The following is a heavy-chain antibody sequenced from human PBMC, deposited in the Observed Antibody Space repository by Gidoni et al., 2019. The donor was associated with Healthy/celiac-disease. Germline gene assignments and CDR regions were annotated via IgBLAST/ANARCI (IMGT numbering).Heavy chain of an antibody. V-gene: IGHV3-48*01. D-gene: IGHD3-3*01. CDR1: GFTFSSYS. Sequence: EVQLVESGGGLVQPGGSLRLSCAASGFTFSSYSMNWVRQAPGKGLAWVSYISSSSSTIYYADSVKGRFTISRDNAKNSLYLQMNSLRAEDTAVYYCARVEEGITIFGVVTGWGQGTLVTVSS. CDR3: ARVEEGITIFGVVTG. J-gene: IGHJ4*02. CDR2: ISSSSSTI.